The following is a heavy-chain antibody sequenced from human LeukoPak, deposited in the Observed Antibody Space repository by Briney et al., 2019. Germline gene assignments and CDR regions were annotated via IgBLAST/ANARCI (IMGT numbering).Heavy chain of an antibody. CDR2: ISSSSSYI. Sequence: GGSLRLSCAASGFTFSNYAMSWVRQAPGKGLEWVSSISSSSSYIYYADSVKGRFTISRDNAKNSLYLQMNSLRAEDTAVYYCARVAYYDFWSGYYSYFDYWGQGTLVTVSS. J-gene: IGHJ4*02. D-gene: IGHD3-3*01. CDR1: GFTFSNYA. V-gene: IGHV3-21*01. CDR3: ARVAYYDFWSGYYSYFDY.